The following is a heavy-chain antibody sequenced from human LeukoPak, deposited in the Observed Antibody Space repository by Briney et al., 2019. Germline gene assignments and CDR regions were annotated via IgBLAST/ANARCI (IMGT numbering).Heavy chain of an antibody. D-gene: IGHD4-17*01. CDR3: TTVGDHDYFDY. V-gene: IGHV3-15*01. Sequence: GGSLRLSCAASGFTFNNAWMNWVRQAPGKGLEWVGRIKSKTEGGTTVYGAPVKGRFTISRDDSKNTLYLQMNSPKTEDTAVYYCTTVGDHDYFDYWGQGTLVTVSS. J-gene: IGHJ4*02. CDR2: IKSKTEGGTT. CDR1: GFTFNNAW.